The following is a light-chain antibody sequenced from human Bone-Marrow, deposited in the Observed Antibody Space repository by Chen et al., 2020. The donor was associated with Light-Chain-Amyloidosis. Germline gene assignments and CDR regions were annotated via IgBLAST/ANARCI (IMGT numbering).Light chain of an antibody. CDR3: QQYSAPPPYI. CDR1: QDISRH. V-gene: IGKV1-33*01. J-gene: IGKJ2*01. CDR2: DAS. Sequence: DVEMTQYPPSLSASVGDRVTITCQASQDISRHLNWYQLRPGKAPKLLIYDASNLPKVFPSRFRGSASGRVFTFTISTLQPADVATYYCQQYSAPPPYIFGQGTKLEIK.